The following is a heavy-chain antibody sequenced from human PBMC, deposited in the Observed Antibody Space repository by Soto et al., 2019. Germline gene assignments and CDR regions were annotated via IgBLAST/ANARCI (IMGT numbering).Heavy chain of an antibody. CDR3: AKGVELDV. Sequence: VLLLESGGGLVQPGGSLRLSCAAYGFSLSSFAMNWVRQAPGKGLEWVSAIGESGASTYYAGSVKGRFTISRDNSRNTLYLQLESPSAEAAAVYYCAKGVELDVWGNGTTVTVSS. V-gene: IGHV3-23*01. J-gene: IGHJ6*04. CDR1: GFSLSSFA. CDR2: IGESGAST. D-gene: IGHD1-26*01.